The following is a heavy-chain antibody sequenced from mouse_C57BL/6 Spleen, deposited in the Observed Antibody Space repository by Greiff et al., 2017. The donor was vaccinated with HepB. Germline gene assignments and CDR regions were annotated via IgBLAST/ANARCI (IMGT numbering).Heavy chain of an antibody. CDR3: ARSGSNYVNWYFDV. J-gene: IGHJ1*03. CDR1: GYTFTSYW. Sequence: QQSCKASGYTFTSYWMHWVKQRPGRGLEWIGRIDPNSGGTKYNEKFKSKATLTVDKPSSTAYMQLSSLTSEDSAVYYCARSGSNYVNWYFDVWGTGTTVTVSS. D-gene: IGHD2-5*01. CDR2: IDPNSGGT. V-gene: IGHV1-72*01.